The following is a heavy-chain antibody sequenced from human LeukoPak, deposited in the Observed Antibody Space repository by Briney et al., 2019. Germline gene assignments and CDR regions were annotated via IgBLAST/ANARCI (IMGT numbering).Heavy chain of an antibody. D-gene: IGHD3-3*01. V-gene: IGHV4-39*01. CDR3: GRYDHPVITPIDS. J-gene: IGHJ4*02. Sequence: PSETLSLTCTFSGVSISSDGYYWGWVRQPPGKGLEWIGTIYYSGTYYNPSLKSRVTISVDASKNQCSLRLSSVTAADTAVYYCGRYDHPVITPIDSWGQGTLVTVSS. CDR1: GVSISSDGYY. CDR2: IYYSGT.